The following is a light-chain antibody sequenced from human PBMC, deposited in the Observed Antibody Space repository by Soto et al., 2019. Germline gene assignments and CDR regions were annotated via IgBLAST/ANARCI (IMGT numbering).Light chain of an antibody. J-gene: IGKJ1*01. CDR2: DAS. Sequence: DIQMTQSPSTLSASVGDRVTITCRASQSISSWLGWYQQKPGKAPKLLIYDASRLESGAPSRFRGSASGTEFTRSIGHLHLDYFATSYCQDYKRYSETFGKGTKVEIQ. CDR3: QDYKRYSET. CDR1: QSISSW. V-gene: IGKV1-5*01.